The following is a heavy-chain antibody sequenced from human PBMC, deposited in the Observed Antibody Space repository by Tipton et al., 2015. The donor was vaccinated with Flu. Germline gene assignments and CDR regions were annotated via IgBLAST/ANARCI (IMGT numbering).Heavy chain of an antibody. Sequence: SLRLSCEASGFTFRRHGMHWVRQAPGKGLEWVAVISFNGGYKHYADSVKGRFTISRDNSRDTVYLEMNSLRIEDTALYFCARGPQEGDCQFDFWGQGTLVTVSS. CDR1: GFTFRRHG. D-gene: IGHD2-21*01. J-gene: IGHJ4*02. V-gene: IGHV3-30*03. CDR3: ARGPQEGDCQFDF. CDR2: ISFNGGYK.